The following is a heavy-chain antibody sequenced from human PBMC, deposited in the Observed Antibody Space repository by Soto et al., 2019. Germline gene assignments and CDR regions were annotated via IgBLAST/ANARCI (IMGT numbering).Heavy chain of an antibody. D-gene: IGHD3-3*01. J-gene: IGHJ6*03. V-gene: IGHV1-8*01. CDR1: GYTFTSYD. CDR3: ARGITYYDFWSGYLAPLSDYYYYYMDV. CDR2: MNPNSGNT. Sequence: GASVKVSCKASGYTFTSYDINWVRQATGQGLEWMGWMNPNSGNTGYAQKFQGRVTMTRNTSISTAYMELSSLRSEDTAVYYCARGITYYDFWSGYLAPLSDYYYYYMDVWGKGTTVTVSS.